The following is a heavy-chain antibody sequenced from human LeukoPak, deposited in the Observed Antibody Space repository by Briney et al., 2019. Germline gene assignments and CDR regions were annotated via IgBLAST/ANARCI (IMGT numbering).Heavy chain of an antibody. CDR1: GGSISSYY. V-gene: IGHV4-59*08. D-gene: IGHD3-10*01. J-gene: IGHJ4*02. Sequence: SETLSLTCTVSGGSISSYYWSWIRQLPGKGLEWIGYLYYSGSTNYNPSLKSRVTISVDTSKNQFSLKLTSVTAADTAVYYCARAGPGYSFDYWGQGTPVTVSS. CDR3: ARAGPGYSFDY. CDR2: LYYSGST.